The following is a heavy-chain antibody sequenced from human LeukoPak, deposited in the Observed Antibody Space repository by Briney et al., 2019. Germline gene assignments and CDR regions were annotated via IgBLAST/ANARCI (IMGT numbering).Heavy chain of an antibody. Sequence: GGSLRLSCAASGFTFSSYAMHWVRQAPGKGLEWVAVISYDGSNKYYADSVKGRFTISRDNSKNTLYLQMNSLRVEDTAVYYCVRDNNGDYWGQGTLVTVSS. CDR3: VRDNNGDY. CDR1: GFTFSSYA. D-gene: IGHD1/OR15-1a*01. V-gene: IGHV3-30-3*01. CDR2: ISYDGSNK. J-gene: IGHJ4*02.